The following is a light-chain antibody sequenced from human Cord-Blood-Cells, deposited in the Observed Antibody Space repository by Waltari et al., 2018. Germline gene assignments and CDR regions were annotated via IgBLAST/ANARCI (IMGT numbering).Light chain of an antibody. CDR2: GAS. CDR3: QQYYSTPLT. J-gene: IGKJ4*01. V-gene: IGKV3-15*01. CDR1: QSVSSN. Sequence: EIVMTQSPATLSVSPGERATLSCRASQSVSSNLAWYQQKPGQAPRLLIYGASTRATGIPARFSGSGSGTEFTLTISSLQPEDFATYYCQQYYSTPLTFGGGTKVEIK.